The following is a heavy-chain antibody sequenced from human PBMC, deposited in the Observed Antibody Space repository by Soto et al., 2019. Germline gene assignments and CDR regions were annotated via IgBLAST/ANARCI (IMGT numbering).Heavy chain of an antibody. CDR3: ARDLGYSYGYYYYYGMDV. V-gene: IGHV3-7*03. J-gene: IGHJ6*02. Sequence: GGSLRLSCAASGFTFSSYWMSWVRQAPGKGLEWVANIKQDGSEKYYVDSVKGRFTISRDNAKNSLYLQMNSLRAEDTAVYYCARDLGYSYGYYYYYGMDVWGQGTTVTVSS. CDR1: GFTFSSYW. CDR2: IKQDGSEK. D-gene: IGHD5-18*01.